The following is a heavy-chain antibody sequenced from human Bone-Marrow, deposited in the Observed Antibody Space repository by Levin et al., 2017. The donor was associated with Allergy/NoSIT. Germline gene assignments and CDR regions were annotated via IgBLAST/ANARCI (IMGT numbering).Heavy chain of an antibody. Sequence: QTLSLTCTFSGFSLKTRGMCVTWIRQPPGKALEWLAFIDWDDDPSYNTSLKTRLTISTDTSKNHVVRTLTNVDPADTATYYCARMVSTSGHIGSYSGSYPDAFDVWGQATMVTVS. V-gene: IGHV2-70*01. CDR1: GFSLKTRGMC. J-gene: IGHJ3*01. CDR2: IDWDDDP. D-gene: IGHD1-26*01. CDR3: ARMVSTSGHIGSYSGSYPDAFDV.